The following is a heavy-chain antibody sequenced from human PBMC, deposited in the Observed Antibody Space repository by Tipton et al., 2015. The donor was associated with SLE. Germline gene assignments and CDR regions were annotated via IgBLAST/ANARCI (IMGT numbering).Heavy chain of an antibody. J-gene: IGHJ6*02. CDR1: GGSISNYY. V-gene: IGHV4-4*09. Sequence: LRLSCTVSGGSISNYYWSWVRQPPGKGLEWIGFIYNGGRTRYNPSLESRVTMSVDTSKNQFSLKLNSVTAADTAVYYCARFRDEYYYYAMDVWGQGTTVTVSS. CDR3: ARFRDEYYYYAMDV. CDR2: IYNGGRT.